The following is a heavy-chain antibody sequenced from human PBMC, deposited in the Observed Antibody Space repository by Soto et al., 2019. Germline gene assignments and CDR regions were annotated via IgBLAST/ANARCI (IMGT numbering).Heavy chain of an antibody. Sequence: SDTLSLTCTVSGCSISSSSYYWVWIRQPPGKGLEWIGSIYYSGSTYYNPSLKSRVTISVDTSKNQFSLKLSSVTAADTAVYYCASDGYSSSWYSYYGMDVWGQGTTVT. CDR2: IYYSGST. V-gene: IGHV4-39*01. D-gene: IGHD6-13*01. CDR3: ASDGYSSSWYSYYGMDV. J-gene: IGHJ6*01. CDR1: GCSISSSSYY.